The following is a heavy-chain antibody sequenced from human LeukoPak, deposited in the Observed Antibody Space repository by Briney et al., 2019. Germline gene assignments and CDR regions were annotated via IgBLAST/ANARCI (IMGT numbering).Heavy chain of an antibody. CDR1: GFTFSSYA. Sequence: PGGSLRLSCAASGFTFSSYAMHWVRQAPGKGLEWVAVISYDGSNKYYADSVKGRFTISRDNSKNTLYLQMNSLRAEDTAVYYCARELALSYDFWSGYQEYFQHWGQGTLVTVSS. V-gene: IGHV3-30-3*01. CDR2: ISYDGSNK. D-gene: IGHD3-3*01. CDR3: ARELALSYDFWSGYQEYFQH. J-gene: IGHJ1*01.